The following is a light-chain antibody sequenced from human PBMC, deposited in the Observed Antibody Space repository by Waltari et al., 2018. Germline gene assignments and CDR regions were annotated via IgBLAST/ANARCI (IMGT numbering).Light chain of an antibody. CDR1: QSIMYSSNNKNF. V-gene: IGKV4-1*01. CDR2: WAS. Sequence: DIVMSQSPDSLAVSLGERANINCRSSQSIMYSSNNKNFLAWYQQKPGQSPKLLIYWASTRQSGVPDRFTGSWSGTDFTLTITSVQPEDVAIYYCQQYFITPFTFGPGTKVEIK. CDR3: QQYFITPFT. J-gene: IGKJ3*01.